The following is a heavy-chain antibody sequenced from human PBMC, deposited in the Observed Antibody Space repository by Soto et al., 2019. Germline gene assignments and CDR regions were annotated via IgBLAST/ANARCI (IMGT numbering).Heavy chain of an antibody. J-gene: IGHJ4*02. V-gene: IGHV3-74*01. CDR2: IDTDGSTT. D-gene: IGHD5-12*01. CDR1: GFTFTSYW. Sequence: PGGSLRLSCAASGFTFTSYWMHWVRHAPGKGLVWVSHIDTDGSTTRYADSVKGRFTISRDNAKNTLYLQMNSLRAEDTAVYFCVRGKYSSRYFDYWGQGTPVTVSS. CDR3: VRGKYSSRYFDY.